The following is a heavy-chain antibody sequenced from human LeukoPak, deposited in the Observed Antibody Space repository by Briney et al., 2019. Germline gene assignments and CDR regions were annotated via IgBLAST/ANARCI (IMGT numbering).Heavy chain of an antibody. CDR2: ISSNGGST. J-gene: IGHJ4*02. CDR3: ASGDWFDY. D-gene: IGHD2-21*02. V-gene: IGHV3-64*01. Sequence: GGSLRLSCAASGFPFSIYAMHWVPHRPGKTLEYVSAISSNGGSTYYANSVKGRFTISRDNSKNTLYLQMGSLRAEDMAVYYCASGDWFDYWGQGTLVTVSS. CDR1: GFPFSIYA.